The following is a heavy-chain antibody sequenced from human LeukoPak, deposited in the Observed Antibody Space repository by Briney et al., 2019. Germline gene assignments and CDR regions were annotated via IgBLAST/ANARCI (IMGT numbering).Heavy chain of an antibody. D-gene: IGHD6-19*01. CDR2: ISTNTGNP. Sequence: ASVKVSCKASGYTFTSYAMNWVRQAPGQGLEWMGWISTNTGNPTYAQGFTGRFVFSLDISVSTAYLQISSLKAEDTAVYYCARGGIAVAGTYYSYDMDVWGQGTTVTVSS. CDR1: GYTFTSYA. V-gene: IGHV7-4-1*02. CDR3: ARGGIAVAGTYYSYDMDV. J-gene: IGHJ6*02.